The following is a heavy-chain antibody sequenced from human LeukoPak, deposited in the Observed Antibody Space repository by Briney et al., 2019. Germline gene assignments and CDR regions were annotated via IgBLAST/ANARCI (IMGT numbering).Heavy chain of an antibody. J-gene: IGHJ4*02. Sequence: GGSLRLSCAASGFTFSSYAMSWVRQAPGKGLEWVSGISGSGGSTKYADSVKGRFTISRDNSENTLYLQMNSLRAEDTAVYYCAQEDQLPGDYWGQGTLVTVSS. D-gene: IGHD6-6*01. V-gene: IGHV3-23*01. CDR2: ISGSGGST. CDR1: GFTFSSYA. CDR3: AQEDQLPGDY.